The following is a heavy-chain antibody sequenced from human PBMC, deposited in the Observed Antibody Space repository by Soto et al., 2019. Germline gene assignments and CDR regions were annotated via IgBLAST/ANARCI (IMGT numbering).Heavy chain of an antibody. CDR3: ARAYVVPAAKTNWFDP. V-gene: IGHV4-30-4*01. Sequence: SETLSLTCTVSGGSISSGDYYWSWIRQPPGKGLEWIGYIYYSGSTYYNPSLKSRVTISVDTSKNQFSLKLSSVTAADTAVYYCARAYVVPAAKTNWFDPWGQGTLVTVSS. D-gene: IGHD2-2*01. J-gene: IGHJ5*02. CDR1: GGSISSGDYY. CDR2: IYYSGST.